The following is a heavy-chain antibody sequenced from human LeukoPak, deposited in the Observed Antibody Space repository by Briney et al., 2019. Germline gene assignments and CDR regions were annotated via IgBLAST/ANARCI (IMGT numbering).Heavy chain of an antibody. J-gene: IGHJ4*02. CDR2: IIPIHGIA. V-gene: IGHV1-69*04. Sequence: SVKVSCKASGYTLTSYDINWVRQATGQGLEWMGRIIPIHGIANYAQKFQGRVTITADKSTRTAYMELSSLRPVGPAVYYCARAGGIGGATCDYWGQGTLVTVSS. CDR3: ARAGGIGGATCDY. CDR1: GYTLTSYD. D-gene: IGHD1-26*01.